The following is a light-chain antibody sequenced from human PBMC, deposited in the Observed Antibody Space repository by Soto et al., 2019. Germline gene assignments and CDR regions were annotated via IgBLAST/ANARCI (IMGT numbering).Light chain of an antibody. CDR2: DVS. V-gene: IGLV2-14*01. J-gene: IGLJ1*01. Sequence: QSALTQPASVSGSPGQSITISCTGTSSDVGGYNYVSWYQQHPDKAPKLMIYDVSNRPSGVSNRFSGSKSGNTASLTISGLQAEAEADYYCSSYTSSSTLLYVFGTGTKVTVL. CDR3: SSYTSSSTLLYV. CDR1: SSDVGGYNY.